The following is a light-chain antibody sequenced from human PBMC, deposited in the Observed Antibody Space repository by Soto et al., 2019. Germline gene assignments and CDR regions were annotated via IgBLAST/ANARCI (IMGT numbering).Light chain of an antibody. CDR1: SGHSSYA. CDR2: LNSDGSH. J-gene: IGLJ3*02. Sequence: QLVLTQSTSASASLGASVKLTCTLSSGHSSYAIAWYQQQPEKGPRYLMKLNSDGSHSKGDGIPDRFSGSSSGAERYLTISSLQSEDEADYYCQTWGTGYWVFGGGTKVTVL. V-gene: IGLV4-69*01. CDR3: QTWGTGYWV.